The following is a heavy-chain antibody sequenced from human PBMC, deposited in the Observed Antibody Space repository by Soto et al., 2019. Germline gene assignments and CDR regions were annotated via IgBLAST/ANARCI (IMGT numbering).Heavy chain of an antibody. CDR1: GYSITSYW. CDR3: TRGGVATRTFDY. J-gene: IGHJ4*02. CDR2: IFPDDSDT. V-gene: IGHV5-51*01. Sequence: EVHLVQSGAEVKQPGESLKISCKAYGYSITSYWIAWVRQMPGQGLEWMGIIFPDDSDTRYSPSFQGQVTISADKSISTAYVQWSSLKASDTAMYYCTRGGVATRTFDYWGQGTLVTVSS. D-gene: IGHD3-3*01.